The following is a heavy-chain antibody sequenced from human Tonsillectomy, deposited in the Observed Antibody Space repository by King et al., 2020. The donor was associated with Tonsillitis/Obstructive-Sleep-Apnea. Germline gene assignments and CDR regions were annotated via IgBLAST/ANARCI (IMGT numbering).Heavy chain of an antibody. J-gene: IGHJ3*02. V-gene: IGHV3-30*04. CDR3: ARGGDDRSVRFHEPFDI. Sequence: VQLVESGGGVVQPGRSLRLSCAASGFTFSSYAMHWVRQAPGKGLEWVAVISYDGSNKYYADSVKGRFTISRDNSENTLSLHMNSLRPEDMAVYYCARGGDDRSVRFHEPFDIWGEGAMGTVSS. CDR2: ISYDGSNK. D-gene: IGHD2-21*02. CDR1: GFTFSSYA.